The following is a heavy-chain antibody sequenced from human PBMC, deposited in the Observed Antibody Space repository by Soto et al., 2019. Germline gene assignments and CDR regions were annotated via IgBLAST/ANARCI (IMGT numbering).Heavy chain of an antibody. J-gene: IGHJ4*02. CDR3: ARLSYAGNIDY. CDR1: GGSISSSSYY. Sequence: SETLSLTCTVSGGSISSSSYYWGWIRQPPGKGLEWIGSIYYSGSTYYNPSLKSRVTISVDTSKNQFSLKLSSVTAADTAVYYCARLSYAGNIDYWGQGTLVTVSS. V-gene: IGHV4-39*01. D-gene: IGHD3-10*01. CDR2: IYYSGST.